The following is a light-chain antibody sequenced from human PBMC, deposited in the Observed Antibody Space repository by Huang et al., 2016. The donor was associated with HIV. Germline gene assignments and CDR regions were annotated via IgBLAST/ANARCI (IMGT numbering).Light chain of an antibody. CDR1: QSVSSSY. V-gene: IGKV3-20*01. CDR3: QQYGSSPYT. Sequence: DIVLTQSPGTLSLSPGESATHSCMASQSVSSSYLSCYQQKPGQAPMLLIYGACSRATGIPDRFSGSGSETYFTITISRLEPEYFAVDYCQQYGSSPYTFGQGTKLEIK. CDR2: GAC. J-gene: IGKJ2*01.